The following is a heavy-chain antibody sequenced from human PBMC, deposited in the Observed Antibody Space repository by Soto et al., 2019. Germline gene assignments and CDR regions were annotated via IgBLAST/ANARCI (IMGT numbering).Heavy chain of an antibody. J-gene: IGHJ4*02. CDR2: IYDSGST. CDR3: ARRSSFGFDS. V-gene: IGHV4-31*03. D-gene: IGHD3-3*01. Sequence: SETLSLTCTVSGGSISRSGYFWSWIRQHPGKGLEWIGYIYDSGSTYYNPSLKSRVSLSVDTSKNQFSLNLTSVTAADTAMYYCARRSSFGFDSWGQGTLVTVSS. CDR1: GGSISRSGYF.